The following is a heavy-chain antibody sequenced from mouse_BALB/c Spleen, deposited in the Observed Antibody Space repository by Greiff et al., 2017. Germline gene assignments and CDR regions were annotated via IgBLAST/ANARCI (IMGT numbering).Heavy chain of an antibody. CDR1: GFTFSSYG. V-gene: IGHV5-6*01. CDR3: ARTSYYGNGGISYAMDY. D-gene: IGHD2-1*01. J-gene: IGHJ4*01. CDR2: ISSGGSYT. Sequence: EVQVVESGGDLVKPGGSVKLSCAASGFTFSSYGMPWVRQTPDKRLEWVATISSGGSYTYYPDSLKGRFTISRDNAKNTLYLQMSSLKSEDTAMYYCARTSYYGNGGISYAMDYWGQGTSVTVSS.